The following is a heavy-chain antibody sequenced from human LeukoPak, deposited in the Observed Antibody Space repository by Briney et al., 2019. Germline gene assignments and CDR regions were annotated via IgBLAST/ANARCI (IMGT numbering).Heavy chain of an antibody. CDR3: ARDHVVGATDFDY. Sequence: ASVKVSCKASGYTFTGYYMHWVRQAPGQGLEWMGWINPNSGGTNYAQKFQGRVTMTRDTSISTAYMELSRLRSDDTAVYYCARDHVVGATDFDYWGQGTLVTVSS. J-gene: IGHJ4*02. CDR2: INPNSGGT. D-gene: IGHD1-26*01. V-gene: IGHV1-2*02. CDR1: GYTFTGYY.